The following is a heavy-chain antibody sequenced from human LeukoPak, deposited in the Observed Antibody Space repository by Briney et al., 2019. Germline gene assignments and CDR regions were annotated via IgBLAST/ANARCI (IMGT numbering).Heavy chain of an antibody. Sequence: GGSLRLSCAASGFTFSNYGIHWVRQAPGKGLEWVATISSDGRNKYYADSVKGRFTFSRDNSKNTVYLQMDSLRPEDTALYYCAKGRYLDISGYPIDYWGQGTLVTVSS. V-gene: IGHV3-30*18. CDR2: ISSDGRNK. D-gene: IGHD3-22*01. CDR1: GFTFSNYG. J-gene: IGHJ4*02. CDR3: AKGRYLDISGYPIDY.